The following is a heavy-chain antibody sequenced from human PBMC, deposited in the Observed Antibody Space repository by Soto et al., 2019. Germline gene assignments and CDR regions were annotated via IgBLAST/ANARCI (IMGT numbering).Heavy chain of an antibody. CDR3: ASEYCGSGTYGYYGMDV. V-gene: IGHV1-69*01. J-gene: IGHJ6*02. Sequence: QVQLVQSGAEVRKPGSSVKVSCKASGSTISSYVIAWVRQAPGQSREWMGGIITVTGPANYAQNFQGRLTITADEATSTAYMELSSLRSEDTAVYYCASEYCGSGTYGYYGMDVWGQGTTVTVSS. CDR2: IITVTGPA. CDR1: GSTISSYV. D-gene: IGHD3-10*01.